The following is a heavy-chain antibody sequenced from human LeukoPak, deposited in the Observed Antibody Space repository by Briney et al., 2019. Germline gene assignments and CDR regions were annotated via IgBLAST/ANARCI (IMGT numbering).Heavy chain of an antibody. CDR3: ARSFDRSYYDFWSGYHYFDY. Sequence: VASVKVSYKASGGTFSSYAISWVRQAPGQGLEWMGGIIPIFGTANYAQKFQGRVTITADESTSTAYMELSSLRSEDTAVYYCARSFDRSYYDFWSGYHYFDYWGQGTLVTVSS. D-gene: IGHD3-3*01. CDR2: IIPIFGTA. J-gene: IGHJ4*02. V-gene: IGHV1-69*01. CDR1: GGTFSSYA.